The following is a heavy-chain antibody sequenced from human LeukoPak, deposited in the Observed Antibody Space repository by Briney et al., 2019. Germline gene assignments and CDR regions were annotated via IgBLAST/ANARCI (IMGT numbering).Heavy chain of an antibody. V-gene: IGHV4-59*08. CDR2: IYSSGST. CDR1: GGSISGYY. Sequence: SETLSLTCTVSGGSISGYYWSWIRQPPGKGLEWIGYIYSSGSTNYNSSLKSRVTISVDTSKNQFSLKLTSVTAADTAVYHCARRARLVSDTIGLFDYWGQGTLVTVSS. J-gene: IGHJ4*02. CDR3: ARRARLVSDTIGLFDY. D-gene: IGHD2-8*01.